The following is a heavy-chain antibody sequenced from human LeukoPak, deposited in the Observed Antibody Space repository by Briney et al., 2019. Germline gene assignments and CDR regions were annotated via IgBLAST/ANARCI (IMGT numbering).Heavy chain of an antibody. CDR3: ARSSLGPDYYCYYYMDV. V-gene: IGHV1-18*01. CDR1: GYTFTSYG. J-gene: IGHJ6*03. Sequence: GASVKVSCKASGYTFTSYGISWVRQAPGQGLEWMGWISAYNGNTNYAQKLQGRVTITADESTSTAYMELSSLRSEDTAVYYCARSSLGPDYYCYYYMDVWGKGTTVTVSS. CDR2: ISAYNGNT.